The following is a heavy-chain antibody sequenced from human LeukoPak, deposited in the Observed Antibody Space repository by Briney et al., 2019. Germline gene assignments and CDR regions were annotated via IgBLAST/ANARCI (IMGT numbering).Heavy chain of an antibody. CDR3: ARGVVPAALWQNWFDP. Sequence: PSETLSLTCTVSGGSISSSSYFWGWIRQPPGKGLEWIGSISYTGSTYSNPSLKSRVTVSVDTSKNQFSLKLSSVTAADTAVFFCARGVVPAALWQNWFDPWGQGSLVIVSS. V-gene: IGHV4-39*07. CDR2: ISYTGST. CDR1: GGSISSSSYF. J-gene: IGHJ5*02. D-gene: IGHD2-2*01.